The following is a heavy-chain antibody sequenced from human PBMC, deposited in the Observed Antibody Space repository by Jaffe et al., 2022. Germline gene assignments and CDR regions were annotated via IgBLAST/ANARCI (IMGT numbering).Heavy chain of an antibody. D-gene: IGHD5-12*01. CDR1: GFTFDDYA. V-gene: IGHV3-9*01. J-gene: IGHJ3*02. CDR2: ISWNSGSI. Sequence: EVQLVESGGGLVQPGRSLRLSCAASGFTFDDYAMHWVRQAPGKGLEWVSGISWNSGSIGYADSVKGRFTISRDNAKNSLYLQMNSLRAEDTALYYCAKDIHIVATYRAFDIWGQGTMVTVSS. CDR3: AKDIHIVATYRAFDI.